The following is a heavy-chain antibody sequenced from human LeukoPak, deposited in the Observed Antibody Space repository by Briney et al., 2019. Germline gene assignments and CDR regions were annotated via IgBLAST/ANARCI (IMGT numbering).Heavy chain of an antibody. CDR3: SCGGYDFPYYYYYYMDV. V-gene: IGHV3-48*01. CDR1: GFTFSSYS. J-gene: IGHJ6*03. CDR2: ISSSSSTI. Sequence: GGSLRLSCAASGFTFSSYSMNWVRQAPGKGLEWVSYISSSSSTIYYADSVKGRFTISRDNAKNSLYLQMNSLRAEDTAVYYCSCGGYDFPYYYYYYMDVWGKGTTVTVSS. D-gene: IGHD5-12*01.